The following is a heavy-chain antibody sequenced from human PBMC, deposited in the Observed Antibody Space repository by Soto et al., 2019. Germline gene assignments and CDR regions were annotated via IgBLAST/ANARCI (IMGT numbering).Heavy chain of an antibody. CDR2: ISSSSSYI. D-gene: IGHD5-12*01. CDR1: GFTFSSYS. Sequence: GASVKVSCAASGFTFSSYSMNWVRQAPGKGLEWVSSISSSSSYIYYADSVKGRFTISRDNAKNSLYLQMNSLRAEDTAVYYCARDHRWLQRPGYYGMDVWGQGTTVTVSS. CDR3: ARDHRWLQRPGYYGMDV. V-gene: IGHV3-21*01. J-gene: IGHJ6*02.